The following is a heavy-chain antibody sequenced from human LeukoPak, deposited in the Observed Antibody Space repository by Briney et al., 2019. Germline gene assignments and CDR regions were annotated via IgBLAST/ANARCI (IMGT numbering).Heavy chain of an antibody. V-gene: IGHV4-59*01. J-gene: IGHJ4*02. D-gene: IGHD6-13*01. CDR2: IYYSGST. CDR1: GGSISSYY. CDR3: ARQQLSQLYYFDY. Sequence: PSETLSLTCAVSGGSISSYYWSWIRQPPGKGLEWIGYIYYSGSTNYNPSLKSRVTISVDTSKNQFSLKLSSVTAADTAVYYCARQQLSQLYYFDYWGQGTLVTVSS.